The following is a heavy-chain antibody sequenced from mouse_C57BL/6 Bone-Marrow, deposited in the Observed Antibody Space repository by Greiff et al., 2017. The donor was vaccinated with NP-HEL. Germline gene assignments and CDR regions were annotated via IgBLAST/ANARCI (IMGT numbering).Heavy chain of an antibody. CDR3: ARDGTFYYGSSYGYFDV. V-gene: IGHV5-4*01. J-gene: IGHJ1*03. D-gene: IGHD1-1*01. CDR2: ISDGGSYT. CDR1: GFTFSSYA. Sequence: DVMLVESGGGLVKPGGSLKLSCAASGFTFSSYAMSWVRQTPEKRLEWVATISDGGSYTYYPDNVKGRFTISRDNAKNNLYLQMGHLKSEDTAMYYCARDGTFYYGSSYGYFDVWGTGTTVTVSS.